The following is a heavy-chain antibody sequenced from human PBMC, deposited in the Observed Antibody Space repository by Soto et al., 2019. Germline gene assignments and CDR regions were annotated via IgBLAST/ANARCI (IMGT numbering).Heavy chain of an antibody. CDR2: INAGNDDT. D-gene: IGHD3-3*01. CDR1: GYTFTNYA. J-gene: IGHJ4*02. V-gene: IGHV1-3*01. CDR3: VRGTTPTIFGVVIPRTFDY. Sequence: ASVKVSCKASGYTFTNYAIHWVRQAPAQRLERMEWINAGNDDTRYSQHLQGRVTITRYTSASTAYMELSSLTSEDTAVYYCVRGTTPTIFGVVIPRTFDYWGQGTLVTVSS.